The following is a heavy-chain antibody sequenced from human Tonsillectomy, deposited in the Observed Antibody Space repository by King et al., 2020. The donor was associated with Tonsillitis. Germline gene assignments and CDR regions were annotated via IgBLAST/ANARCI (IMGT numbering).Heavy chain of an antibody. Sequence: VQLVESGGGVVQPGRSLRLSCAASGFTFSTYAMHWVRQAPGKGLEWVAAISYDGSRKFYADSVKCRFTFSRDNSKSTLYLQMDSLRTADTAVYYCVRDAYCGSNSCQYTTFFDYWGQGTLLTVSS. D-gene: IGHD2-2*01. J-gene: IGHJ4*02. CDR2: ISYDGSRK. CDR1: GFTFSTYA. CDR3: VRDAYCGSNSCQYTTFFDY. V-gene: IGHV3-30-3*01.